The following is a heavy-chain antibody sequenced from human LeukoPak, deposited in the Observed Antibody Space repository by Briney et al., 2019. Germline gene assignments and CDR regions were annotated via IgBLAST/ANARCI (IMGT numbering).Heavy chain of an antibody. CDR3: ARRSHSPLGSPY. D-gene: IGHD3-10*01. J-gene: IGHJ4*01. V-gene: IGHV4-39*01. CDR2: LYYGATN. Sequence: PSETLSLTCSVSGASITASGFYWAWVRRPPGKGLEWIGSLYYGATNYYNPSLQSRVTISVDTSKNQFSLDLASVTAADTAVYYCARRSHSPLGSPYWGQGTQITASS. CDR1: GASITASGFY.